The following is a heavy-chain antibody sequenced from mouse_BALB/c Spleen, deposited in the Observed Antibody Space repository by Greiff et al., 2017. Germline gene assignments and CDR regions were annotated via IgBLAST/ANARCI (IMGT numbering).Heavy chain of an antibody. Sequence: VKLMESGPGLVAPSQSLSITCTVSGFSLTSYGVHWVRQPPGKGLEWLGVIWAGGSTNYNSALMSRLSISKDNSKSQVFLKMNSLQTDDTAMYYCAREDYYGSRTWFAYWGQGTLVTVSA. CDR3: AREDYYGSRTWFAY. CDR1: GFSLTSYG. V-gene: IGHV2-9*02. J-gene: IGHJ3*01. CDR2: IWAGGST. D-gene: IGHD1-1*01.